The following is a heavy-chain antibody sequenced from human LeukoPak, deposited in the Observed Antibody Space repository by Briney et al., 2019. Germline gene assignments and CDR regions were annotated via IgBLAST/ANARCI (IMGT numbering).Heavy chain of an antibody. CDR3: ASGPQFCSGGSCYGYYFDY. CDR1: GFTFSSYS. CDR2: ISSSGSYI. V-gene: IGHV3-21*01. D-gene: IGHD2-15*01. Sequence: PGGSLRLSCAASGFTFSSYSMNWVRQPPGKGLEWVSSISSSGSYIYYADSVKGRVSISRDSAKNSLYLQMTSLRDEDTAVYYCASGPQFCSGGSCYGYYFDYWGQGTLVTVSS. J-gene: IGHJ4*02.